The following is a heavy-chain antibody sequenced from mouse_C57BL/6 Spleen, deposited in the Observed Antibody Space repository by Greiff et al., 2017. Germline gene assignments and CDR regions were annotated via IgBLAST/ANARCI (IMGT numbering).Heavy chain of an antibody. CDR1: GYSFPGYY. CDR3: ARGTPYAMDY. CDR2: INPSTGGT. Sequence: VQLQQSGPELVKPGASVKISCKASGYSFPGYYLNWVKQSPEKSLEWIGEINPSTGGTTYNQKFKAKATLTVDTSSSTAYMQLKSLTSEDTAVYYCARGTPYAMDYWGQGTSVSVSS. J-gene: IGHJ4*01. V-gene: IGHV1-42*01.